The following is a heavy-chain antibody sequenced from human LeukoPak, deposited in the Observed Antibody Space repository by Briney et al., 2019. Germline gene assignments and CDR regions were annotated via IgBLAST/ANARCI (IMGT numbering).Heavy chain of an antibody. Sequence: ASVKVSCKASGYTFTGYYMHWVRQAPGQGLEWMGRINPNSGGTNYAQKFQGRVTMTRDTSISTAYMELSRLRSDDTAVYYCARESSVLWFGTRAGFDYWGRGTLVTVSS. V-gene: IGHV1-2*06. J-gene: IGHJ4*02. CDR3: ARESSVLWFGTRAGFDY. CDR1: GYTFTGYY. D-gene: IGHD3-10*01. CDR2: INPNSGGT.